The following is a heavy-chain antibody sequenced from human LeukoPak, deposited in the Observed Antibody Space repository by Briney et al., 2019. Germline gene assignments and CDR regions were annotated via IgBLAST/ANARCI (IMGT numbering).Heavy chain of an antibody. D-gene: IGHD3-22*01. J-gene: IGHJ4*02. CDR1: GFTFSNAW. CDR2: IKSKIDGGTT. V-gene: IGHV3-15*01. CDR3: TTDRMYYDDSSAYYYGLDY. Sequence: PGGSLRLSCAASGFTFSNAWMSWVRQAPGKGLEWVGRIKSKIDGGTTDYAAPVKGRFTISREDSKNTLYLQMNSLKTEDTGVYYCTTDRMYYDDSSAYYYGLDYWGQGTLVTVSS.